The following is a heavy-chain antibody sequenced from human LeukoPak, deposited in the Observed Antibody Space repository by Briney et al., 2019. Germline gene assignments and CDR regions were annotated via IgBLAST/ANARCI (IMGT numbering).Heavy chain of an antibody. Sequence: GSSLRLYCAASGFTFSNYGMHWVRQAPGKGLEWVAVIWYEGSNKYYADSVKGRFTISRDNSKNTLYMQMNSLRVEDTAVYYCATAPRGGDYEDYWGQGTLVTVSS. CDR2: IWYEGSNK. D-gene: IGHD4-17*01. V-gene: IGHV3-33*01. CDR1: GFTFSNYG. CDR3: ATAPRGGDYEDY. J-gene: IGHJ4*02.